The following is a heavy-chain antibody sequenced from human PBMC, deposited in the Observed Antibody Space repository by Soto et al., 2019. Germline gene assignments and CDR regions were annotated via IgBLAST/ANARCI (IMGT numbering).Heavy chain of an antibody. Sequence: QVQLVQSGAEVKKPGASVKVSCKASGYTFTSYDINWVRQATGQGLEWMGWMNHNSGNTGYAQKFQGRVTMTRNTSISTAYMELSSLRSEDTAVYYCARVGGGYDFTYYYGMDVWGQGTTVTVSS. J-gene: IGHJ6*02. V-gene: IGHV1-8*01. CDR3: ARVGGGYDFTYYYGMDV. D-gene: IGHD2-15*01. CDR2: MNHNSGNT. CDR1: GYTFTSYD.